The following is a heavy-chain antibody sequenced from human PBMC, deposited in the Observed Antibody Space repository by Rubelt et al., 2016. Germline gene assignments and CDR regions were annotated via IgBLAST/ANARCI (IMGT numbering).Heavy chain of an antibody. V-gene: IGHV3-30*04. D-gene: IGHD4-11*01. CDR1: GFTFSSYA. Sequence: QVQLVESGGGVVQPGRSLRLSCAASGFTFSSYAMHWVRQAPGKGLEWVAGISYDGSNKYYADPVNGRFTISQVHSKKSLFLQRNSLGAEGTAGDYWARAGVTTAYAFDIWGQGTMVTVSS. J-gene: IGHJ3*02. CDR3: ARAGVTTAYAFDI. CDR2: ISYDGSNK.